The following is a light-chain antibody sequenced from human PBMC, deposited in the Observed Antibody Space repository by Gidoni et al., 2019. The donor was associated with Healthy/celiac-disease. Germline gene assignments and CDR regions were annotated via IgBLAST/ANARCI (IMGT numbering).Light chain of an antibody. J-gene: IGKJ1*01. CDR2: GAS. CDR1: QSVSSSY. Sequence: EIVLTQSPGTLSLSPGERATLSCRASQSVSSSYLAWYQQKPGQAPRLLIYGASSRATGIPDRFSGSGSGTDFTLTISILEPEDFAVYYCQQLGTFGQXTKVEIK. V-gene: IGKV3-20*01. CDR3: QQLGT.